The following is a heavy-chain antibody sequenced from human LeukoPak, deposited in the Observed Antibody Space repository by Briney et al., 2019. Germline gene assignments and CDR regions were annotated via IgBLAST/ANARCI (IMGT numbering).Heavy chain of an antibody. Sequence: ASVKVSCKASGYTFSSYGISWVRQAPGQGLEWMGIINPSGGSTSYSQKFQGRVTMTRDTSTSTVYMELSSLRSDDTAVYYCARENSVAGRTIDYWGQGTLVTVSS. D-gene: IGHD6-19*01. CDR2: INPSGGST. CDR3: ARENSVAGRTIDY. J-gene: IGHJ4*02. CDR1: GYTFSSYG. V-gene: IGHV1-46*01.